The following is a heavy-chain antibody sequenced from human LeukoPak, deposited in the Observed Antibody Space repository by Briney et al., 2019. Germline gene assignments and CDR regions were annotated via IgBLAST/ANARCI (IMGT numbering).Heavy chain of an antibody. D-gene: IGHD6-13*01. V-gene: IGHV3-11*06. J-gene: IGHJ4*02. CDR2: IGSSSSYA. CDR1: GFTFSDYY. Sequence: GGSLRLSCAASGFTFSDYYMSWIRQAPGRGLEWVSYIGSSSSYANYADPVKGRFTISRDDAKNSLYLQMNSLRDEDTAVYYCAREGGQQLDYWGQGTLVTVSS. CDR3: AREGGQQLDY.